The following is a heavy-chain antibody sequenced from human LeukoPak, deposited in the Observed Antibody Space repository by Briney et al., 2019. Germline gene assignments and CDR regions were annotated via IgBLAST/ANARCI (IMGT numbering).Heavy chain of an antibody. D-gene: IGHD6-13*01. CDR3: ASGNSSSWYYFDY. Sequence: PGGSLRLSCAASGFTFSSYWMHWVRQAPGKGPVWVSRINNDGSGTTYADSVKGRFTISRDNAKNSLYLQMNSLRAEDTAVYYCASGNSSSWYYFDYWGQGTLVTVSS. V-gene: IGHV3-74*01. J-gene: IGHJ4*02. CDR1: GFTFSSYW. CDR2: INNDGSGT.